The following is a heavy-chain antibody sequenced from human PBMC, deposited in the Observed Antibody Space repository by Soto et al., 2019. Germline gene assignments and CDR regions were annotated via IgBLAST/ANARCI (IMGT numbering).Heavy chain of an antibody. CDR2: IYYSGST. J-gene: IGHJ4*02. Sequence: SETLSLTCTVSGGSISSSSYYWGWIRQPPGKGLEWIGSIYYSGSTYYNPSLKSRVTISVDTSKNQFSLKLSSVTAADTAVYYCARQELYDFWSGYYSGYFDYWGQGTLVTVSS. V-gene: IGHV4-39*01. CDR1: GGSISSSSYY. CDR3: ARQELYDFWSGYYSGYFDY. D-gene: IGHD3-3*01.